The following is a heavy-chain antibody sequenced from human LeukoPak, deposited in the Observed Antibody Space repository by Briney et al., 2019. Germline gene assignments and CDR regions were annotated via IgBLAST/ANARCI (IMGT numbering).Heavy chain of an antibody. CDR3: AVSSGYYYYYGMDV. CDR2: ISAYNGNT. Sequence: ASVKVSCKASGYTFTSYGISWVRQAPGQGLEWMGWISAYNGNTNYAQKLQGRVTMTTDTSTSTAYMELRSLRSDDTAVYYCAVSSGYYYYYGMDVWGQGTTVTVPS. V-gene: IGHV1-18*01. CDR1: GYTFTSYG. D-gene: IGHD1-26*01. J-gene: IGHJ6*02.